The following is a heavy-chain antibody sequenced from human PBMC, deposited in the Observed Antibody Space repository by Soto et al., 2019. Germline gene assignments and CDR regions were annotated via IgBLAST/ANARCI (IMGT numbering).Heavy chain of an antibody. CDR2: IYYSGST. CDR1: GGSISSYY. Sequence: SETLSLTCTVSGGSISSYYWSWIRQPPGKGLEWIGYIYYSGSTNYNPSLKSRVTISVDTSKNQFSLKLSSVTAADTAVYYCARAGNYDFWSGYTPPYYYYMDVWGKGTTVTVSS. V-gene: IGHV4-59*01. J-gene: IGHJ6*03. CDR3: ARAGNYDFWSGYTPPYYYYMDV. D-gene: IGHD3-3*01.